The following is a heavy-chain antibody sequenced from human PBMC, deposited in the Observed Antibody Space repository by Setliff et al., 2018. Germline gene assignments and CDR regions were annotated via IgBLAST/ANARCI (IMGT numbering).Heavy chain of an antibody. J-gene: IGHJ4*02. CDR2: IYYRGST. CDR3: ARILGYCSGGSCYVPY. CDR1: GGSISSSSYY. V-gene: IGHV4-39*07. D-gene: IGHD2-15*01. Sequence: SSETLSLTCTVSGGSISSSSYYWGWIRQPPGKGLEWIGSIYYRGSTYYNPSLKSRVTISIDTSKNQFSLKLSSVTAADTAMYYCARILGYCSGGSCYVPYWGQGTLVTVSS.